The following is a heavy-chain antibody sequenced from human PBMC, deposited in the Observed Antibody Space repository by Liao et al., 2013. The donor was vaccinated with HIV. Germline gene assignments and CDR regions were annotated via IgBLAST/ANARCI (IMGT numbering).Heavy chain of an antibody. Sequence: QVQLQESGPGLVKPSETLSLTCTVYGGSFSGYYWSWIRQPPGKGLEWIGFIYYSGSTSYNPSLKSRVTISVDTSKNQFSLKLSSVTAADTAVYYCAIHGRDGYNYEWFDPWGQGTLVTVSS. D-gene: IGHD5-24*01. CDR2: IYYSGST. CDR1: GGSFSGYY. CDR3: AIHGRDGYNYEWFDP. V-gene: IGHV4-59*12. J-gene: IGHJ5*02.